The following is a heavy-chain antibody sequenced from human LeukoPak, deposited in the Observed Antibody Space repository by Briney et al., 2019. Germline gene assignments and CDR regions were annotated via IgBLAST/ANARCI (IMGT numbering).Heavy chain of an antibody. V-gene: IGHV4-59*01. CDR1: GGSISSYY. Sequence: PSETLSLTCTVSGGSISSYYWSWIRQPPGKGVEWMGYIYYSGSTNYNPSLKSRVTISVDTSKNQFSLKLSSVTAADTAVYYCARDSSSSYGSGYYYYYGMDVWGQGTTVTVSS. D-gene: IGHD5-18*01. CDR2: IYYSGST. CDR3: ARDSSSSYGSGYYYYYGMDV. J-gene: IGHJ6*02.